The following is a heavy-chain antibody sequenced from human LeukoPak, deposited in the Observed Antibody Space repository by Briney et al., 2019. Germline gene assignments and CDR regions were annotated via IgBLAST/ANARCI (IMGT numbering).Heavy chain of an antibody. V-gene: IGHV3-74*01. Sequence: GGSLRLSCAASGFTFSSYAMSWVRQAPGKGLVWVSGISTDGSRPRYADSVNGRFTISRDNAKNTLYLQMNSLRAEDTAVYSCVRDGQGSTPLDYWGQGTLVTVSS. D-gene: IGHD2-15*01. CDR1: GFTFSSYA. CDR2: ISTDGSRP. CDR3: VRDGQGSTPLDY. J-gene: IGHJ4*02.